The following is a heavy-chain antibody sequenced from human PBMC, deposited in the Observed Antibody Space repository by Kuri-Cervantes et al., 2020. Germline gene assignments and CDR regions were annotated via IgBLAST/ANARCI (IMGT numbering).Heavy chain of an antibody. CDR2: INSDGSSS. J-gene: IGHJ3*02. CDR1: GFTFSSYW. Sequence: GESLKISCAASGFTFSSYWMHWVRQAPGKGLVWVSRINSDGSSSSYADSVKGRFTISRDNAKNTLYLQMNSLRAEDTAVYYCAGSSWSHDAFDIWGQGTMVTVSS. D-gene: IGHD6-13*01. CDR3: AGSSWSHDAFDI. V-gene: IGHV3-74*01.